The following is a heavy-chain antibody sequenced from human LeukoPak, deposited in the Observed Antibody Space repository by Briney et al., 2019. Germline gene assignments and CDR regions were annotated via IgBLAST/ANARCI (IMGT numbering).Heavy chain of an antibody. CDR2: ITDNGRKT. D-gene: IGHD3-10*01. V-gene: IGHV3-23*01. CDR3: AKITVATTPNY. Sequence: GGSLRLSCAASGFTLSSYSMNWVRQAPGKGLEWVSGITDNGRKTYYADSVKGRFSISRDNSKNTLYLQMSDLRAEDTAVYYCAKITVATTPNYWGQGTLVTVSS. CDR1: GFTLSSYS. J-gene: IGHJ4*02.